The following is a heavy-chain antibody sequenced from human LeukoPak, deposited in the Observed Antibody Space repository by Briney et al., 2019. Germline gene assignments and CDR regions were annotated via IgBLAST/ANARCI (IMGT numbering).Heavy chain of an antibody. CDR2: ISSSGSTI. V-gene: IGHV3-11*01. Sequence: GGSLRLSCAAAGLSVSGNNMHWIRQAPGKGLEWVSDISSSGSTIYYADSVRGRFTISRDNAKNSLFLQMNNLRAEDSAFYYCARGSGHYDGFDYWGQGTLVTVSS. D-gene: IGHD3-10*01. CDR3: ARGSGHYDGFDY. J-gene: IGHJ4*02. CDR1: GLSVSGNN.